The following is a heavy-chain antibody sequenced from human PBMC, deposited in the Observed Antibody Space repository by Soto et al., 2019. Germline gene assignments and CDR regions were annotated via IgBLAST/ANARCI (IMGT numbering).Heavy chain of an antibody. CDR3: ARDPSSGRSFYYFDY. V-gene: IGHV3-21*01. J-gene: IGHJ4*02. D-gene: IGHD6-19*01. CDR2: ISSSSSYI. CDR1: GFTFSSYS. Sequence: GGSLRLSCAASGFTFSSYSMNWVRQAPGKGLEWVSSISSSSSYIYYADSVKGRFTISGDNAKNSLYLQMNSLRAEDTAVYYCARDPSSGRSFYYFDYWGQGTLVTVSS.